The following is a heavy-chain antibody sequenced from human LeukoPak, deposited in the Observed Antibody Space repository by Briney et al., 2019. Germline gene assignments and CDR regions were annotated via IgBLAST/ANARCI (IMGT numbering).Heavy chain of an antibody. J-gene: IGHJ4*02. CDR3: GRLMSEGTFDY. D-gene: IGHD1/OR15-1a*01. Sequence: GESLKISCKGSGDDFNMFWIGWVRQMPGKGLEWMGIIYSGDSDTRYSPSFQGQVTISVDKAISTAYLQWTSLKASDSAMYYCGRLMSEGTFDYWGQGTLVTVSS. CDR1: GDDFNMFW. V-gene: IGHV5-51*01. CDR2: IYSGDSDT.